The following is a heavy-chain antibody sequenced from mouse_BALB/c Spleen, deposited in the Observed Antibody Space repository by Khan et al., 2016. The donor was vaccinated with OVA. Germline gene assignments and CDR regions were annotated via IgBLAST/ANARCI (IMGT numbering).Heavy chain of an antibody. D-gene: IGHD2-4*01. CDR1: GYSITSDYA. CDR3: ARDDDYDGYAMDY. Sequence: EVQLQESGPGLVKPSQSLSLTCTVTGYSITSDYAWNWIRQFPGNKLEWMGYISYSGSTRYNPSLKSRISITRDTSKNQFFLQLNSVTTEDTATYDCARDDDYDGYAMDYWGQGTSVTVSS. V-gene: IGHV3-2*02. J-gene: IGHJ4*01. CDR2: ISYSGST.